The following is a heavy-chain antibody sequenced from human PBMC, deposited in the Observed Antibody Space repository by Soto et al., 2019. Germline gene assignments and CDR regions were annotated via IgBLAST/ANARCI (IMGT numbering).Heavy chain of an antibody. CDR2: ISYDGSNK. J-gene: IGHJ4*02. CDR1: GFTFSSYG. CDR3: AKERSPEDYFDY. V-gene: IGHV3-30*18. Sequence: GGPLRLSCAACGFTFSSYGMHWVRQAPGKGLEWVAVISYDGSNKYNADSVKGRFTISRDNSKNTLYLQMNSLRAEDTAGYYCAKERSPEDYFDYWGQGTLVTVSS.